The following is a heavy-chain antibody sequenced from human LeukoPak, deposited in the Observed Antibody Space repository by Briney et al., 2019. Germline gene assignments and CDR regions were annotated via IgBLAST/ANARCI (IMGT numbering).Heavy chain of an antibody. J-gene: IGHJ4*02. CDR1: GFTFSSYG. CDR2: ISYDGSNK. Sequence: PGRSLRLSCAASGFTFSSYGMHWVRQALGKGLEWVAVISYDGSNKYYADSVKGRFTISRDNSKNTLYLQMNSLRAEDTAVYYCAKILTGSGSSLDYWGQGTLVTVSS. CDR3: AKILTGSGSSLDY. D-gene: IGHD3-10*01. V-gene: IGHV3-30*18.